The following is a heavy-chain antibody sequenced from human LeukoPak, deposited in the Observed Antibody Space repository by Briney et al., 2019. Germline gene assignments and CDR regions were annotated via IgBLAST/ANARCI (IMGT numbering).Heavy chain of an antibody. CDR3: ARDATRLAWYFDY. CDR2: IIPILGLA. V-gene: IGHV1-69*04. J-gene: IGHJ4*02. D-gene: IGHD4-17*01. Sequence: SVKVSCKASGGTFSSYTISWVRQAPGQGLEWMGRIIPILGLANYAQKFQGRVTITADKSTSTAYMALSSLRSEDTAVYYCARDATRLAWYFDYWGQGTLVTVSS. CDR1: GGTFSSYT.